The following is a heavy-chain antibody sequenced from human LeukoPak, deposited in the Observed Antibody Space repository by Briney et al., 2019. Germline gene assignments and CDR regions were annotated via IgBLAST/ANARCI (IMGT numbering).Heavy chain of an antibody. D-gene: IGHD6-25*01. V-gene: IGHV3-30*18. CDR3: AKEPTSYSSGWYFQH. Sequence: PGGSLRLSCAASGFTFSNYGMQWVSQAPGKGLEWLAVVSHDGGTKFYADSVKGRFTISRDNSKNTLDLEMFSLRTEDTAVYYCAKEPTSYSSGWYFQHWGQGALVTVSS. J-gene: IGHJ1*01. CDR2: VSHDGGTK. CDR1: GFTFSNYG.